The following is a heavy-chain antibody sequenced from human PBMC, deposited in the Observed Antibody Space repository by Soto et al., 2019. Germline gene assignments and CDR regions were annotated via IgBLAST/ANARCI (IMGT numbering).Heavy chain of an antibody. D-gene: IGHD2-15*01. CDR3: ARVGGVAARTFDY. J-gene: IGHJ4*02. CDR1: GGSISPFY. CDR2: LYYSGNT. V-gene: IGHV4-59*01. Sequence: PSETLSLTCTVSGGSISPFYWSWVRQPPGRGLEWIGYLYYSGNTNYNPSLKSRVTISVDASKNQVSLRLTSVTAADTAVYYCARVGGVAARTFDYWGQGTAVPVYS.